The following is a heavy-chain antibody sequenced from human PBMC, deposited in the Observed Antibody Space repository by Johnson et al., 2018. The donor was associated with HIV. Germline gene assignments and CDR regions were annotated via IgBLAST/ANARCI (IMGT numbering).Heavy chain of an antibody. V-gene: IGHV3-72*01. Sequence: VQLVESGGDLVKPGGFLRLSCAASGITFSDHYMDWVRQAPGTGLEWVGRTRNKANSYTTESAAPVKGRFTISRDDSKNSLYLQMNSLKTEDTAVYYCARGDCSSTSCPRNAFDIWGQGTMVTVSS. J-gene: IGHJ3*02. CDR2: TRNKANSYTT. CDR1: GITFSDHY. D-gene: IGHD2-2*01. CDR3: ARGDCSSTSCPRNAFDI.